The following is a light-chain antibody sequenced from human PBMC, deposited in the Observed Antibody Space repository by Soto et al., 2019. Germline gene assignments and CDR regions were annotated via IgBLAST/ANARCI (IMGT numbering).Light chain of an antibody. CDR3: SSYSTSITVRV. CDR2: EVS. J-gene: IGLJ3*02. V-gene: IGLV2-14*01. CDR1: SSDVGAYNY. Sequence: QSALTQPASASGSPGQSITISCTGTSSDVGAYNYVSWYQQHPGKAPKLMIFEVSNRPSGVSSRFSGSKSGNTASLTISGLQTEDEADYYCSSYSTSITVRVFGGGTKLTVL.